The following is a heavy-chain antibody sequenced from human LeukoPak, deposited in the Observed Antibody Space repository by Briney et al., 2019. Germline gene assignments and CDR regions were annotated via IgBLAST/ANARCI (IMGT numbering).Heavy chain of an antibody. CDR1: GFIFSNYA. CDR3: AKWGDYDILTGYYVSDF. J-gene: IGHJ4*02. CDR2: ISGRSDNT. V-gene: IGHV3-23*01. D-gene: IGHD3-9*01. Sequence: GASLRLSCAASGFIFSNYAMYWVRQAPGKGLEWVSAISGRSDNTYYADSVKGRFTLSRDSSKNTLYLQMNSLRADDTAVYYCAKWGDYDILTGYYVSDFWGQGTLVTVSS.